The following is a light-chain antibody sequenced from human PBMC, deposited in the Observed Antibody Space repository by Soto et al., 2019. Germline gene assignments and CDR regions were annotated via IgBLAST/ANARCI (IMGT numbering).Light chain of an antibody. CDR1: QSISNY. CDR3: QQGTKWPPLT. J-gene: IGKJ4*01. CDR2: DAS. V-gene: IGKV3-11*01. Sequence: MVLTQSPATLSLSPGERATLSCRASQSISNYLAWYQQKPGQAPRLLIYDASNRATGIPDRFRGSGSGTDFTLTISRLEPDDSAIYYCQQGTKWPPLTFGGGTKVEIK.